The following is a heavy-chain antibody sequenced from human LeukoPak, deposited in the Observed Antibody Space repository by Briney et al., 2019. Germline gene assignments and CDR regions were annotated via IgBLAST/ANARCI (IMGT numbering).Heavy chain of an antibody. V-gene: IGHV3-53*01. CDR1: GFTVSSNY. D-gene: IGHD6-19*01. CDR3: ARGRSGWGFDY. Sequence: PGGSLRLSCAASGFTVSSNYMSWVRQAPGKGLEWVSVIYSGGSTYYADSVKGRFTISRDNSKNTMYLQMNSLRGEDTAVYYCARGRSGWGFDYWGQGTLVTVSS. J-gene: IGHJ4*02. CDR2: IYSGGST.